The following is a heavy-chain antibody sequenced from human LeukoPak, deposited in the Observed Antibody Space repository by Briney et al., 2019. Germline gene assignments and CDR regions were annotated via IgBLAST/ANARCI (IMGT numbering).Heavy chain of an antibody. CDR2: ISYDGSNK. J-gene: IGHJ3*02. CDR1: GFTFSSYG. V-gene: IGHV3-30*03. CDR3: ASIAYYDFWSGYYDDAFDI. Sequence: GGSLRLSCAASGFTFSSYGMHWVRQAPGKGLEWVAVISYDGSNKYYADSVKGRFTISRDNSKNTLYLQMNSLRAEDTAVYYCASIAYYDFWSGYYDDAFDIWGQGTMVTVSS. D-gene: IGHD3-3*01.